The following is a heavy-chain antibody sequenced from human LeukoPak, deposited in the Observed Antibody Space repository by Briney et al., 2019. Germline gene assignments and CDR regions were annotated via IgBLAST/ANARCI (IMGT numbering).Heavy chain of an antibody. CDR3: AGVGTMVRGVIWFDP. V-gene: IGHV4-59*01. Sequence: SETLSLTCTVSGGSISSYYWSWIRQPPGKGLEWIGYIYYSGSTNYNPSLKSRVTISVDTSKNQFSLKLSSVTAADTAVYYCAGVGTMVRGVIWFDPWGQGTLVTVSS. J-gene: IGHJ5*02. CDR1: GGSISSYY. D-gene: IGHD3-10*01. CDR2: IYYSGST.